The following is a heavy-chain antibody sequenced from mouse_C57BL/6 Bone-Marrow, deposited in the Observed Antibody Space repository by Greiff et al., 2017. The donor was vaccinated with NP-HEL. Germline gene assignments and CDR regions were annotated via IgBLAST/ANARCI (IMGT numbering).Heavy chain of an antibody. D-gene: IGHD1-1*01. Sequence: EVKVVESGGGLVKPGGSLKLSCAASGFTFSSYAMSWVRQTPEKRLEWVATISDGGSYTYYPDNVKGRFTISRDNAKNNLYLQMSHLKSEDTAMYYCARGLYYYGSSSYAMDYWGQGTSVTVSA. CDR2: ISDGGSYT. V-gene: IGHV5-4*03. J-gene: IGHJ4*01. CDR1: GFTFSSYA. CDR3: ARGLYYYGSSSYAMDY.